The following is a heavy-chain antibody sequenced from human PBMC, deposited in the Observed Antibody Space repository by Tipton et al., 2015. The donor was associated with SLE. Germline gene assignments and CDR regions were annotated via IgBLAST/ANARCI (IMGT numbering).Heavy chain of an antibody. D-gene: IGHD1-1*01. CDR1: GASISTNTYY. V-gene: IGHV4-39*01. Sequence: TLSLTCTVSGASISTNTYYWGWVRQPPGRGLEWIGSVFYSGDSYYTPSLKSRVAISVDTSKSQFSLKLGSVTAADTAVYYCARHAYDNSYFDSWGQGTLVTVPS. CDR2: VFYSGDS. CDR3: ARHAYDNSYFDS. J-gene: IGHJ4*02.